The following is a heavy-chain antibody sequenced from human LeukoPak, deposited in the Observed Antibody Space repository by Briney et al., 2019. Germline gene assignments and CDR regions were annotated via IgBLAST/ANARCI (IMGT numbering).Heavy chain of an antibody. V-gene: IGHV3-30*04. D-gene: IGHD3-9*01. CDR3: AKDYDILTGYYD. J-gene: IGHJ4*02. CDR2: IPYDGSNK. CDR1: GFTFSSYA. Sequence: GGTLRLSCAASGFTFSSYAMHWVRQAPGKGLEWVALIPYDGSNKYYADSVKGRFTISRDNSKNTLYLQMNSLRAEDTAVYYCAKDYDILTGYYDWGQGTLVTVSS.